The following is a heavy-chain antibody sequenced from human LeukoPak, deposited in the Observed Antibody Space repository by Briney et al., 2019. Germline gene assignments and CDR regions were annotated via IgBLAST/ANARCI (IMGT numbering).Heavy chain of an antibody. Sequence: SETLSLTCTVSGGSISSGGYYWSWIRQPPGKGLEWIGYIYHSGSTYYNPSLKSRVTISVDRSKNQFSLKLSSVTAADTAVYYCATQQLGDYFDYWGQGTLVTVSS. V-gene: IGHV4-30-2*01. J-gene: IGHJ4*02. CDR2: IYHSGST. CDR3: ATQQLGDYFDY. CDR1: GGSISSGGYY. D-gene: IGHD6-13*01.